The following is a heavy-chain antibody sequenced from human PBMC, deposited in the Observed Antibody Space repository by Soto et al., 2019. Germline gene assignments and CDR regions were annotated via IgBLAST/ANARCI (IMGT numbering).Heavy chain of an antibody. V-gene: IGHV1-2*02. Sequence: QVQLVQSGAEVKKPGASVKVSCKASGYTFTGYYMHWVRQAPGQGLEWMGWINPNSCGTNYAQKLQGRVTMTRDTSISTAYMELSRLRSDDTAVYYCAKGVADRPGDYWGQGTLVTVSS. J-gene: IGHJ4*02. CDR3: AKGVADRPGDY. D-gene: IGHD6-6*01. CDR1: GYTFTGYY. CDR2: INPNSCGT.